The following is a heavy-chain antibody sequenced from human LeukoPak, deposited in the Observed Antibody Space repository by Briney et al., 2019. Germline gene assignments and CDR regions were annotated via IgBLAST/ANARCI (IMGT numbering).Heavy chain of an antibody. CDR3: ARGRWQQPPYYYYYGMDV. CDR2: INHSGST. D-gene: IGHD6-13*01. J-gene: IGHJ6*02. V-gene: IGHV4-34*01. Sequence: SDTLSLTCAVYGGSFSGYFWSWIRQPPGKGLKWIGEINHSGSTNYTPSLKSRVTISVDTSKNQFSLKLSSVTAADTAVYYCARGRWQQPPYYYYYGMDVWGQGTTVTVSS. CDR1: GGSFSGYF.